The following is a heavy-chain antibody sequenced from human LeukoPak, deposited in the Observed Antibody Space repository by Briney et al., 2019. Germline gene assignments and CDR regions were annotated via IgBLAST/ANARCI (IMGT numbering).Heavy chain of an antibody. CDR3: ARLKLWSYFDY. CDR2: ISHSGST. J-gene: IGHJ4*02. CDR1: GGSISSYY. Sequence: SETLSLTCTVSGGSISSYYWSWIRQPPGKGLEWIGYISHSGSTNYNPSLKSRVTISVDTSKNQFSLKLSSVTAADTAVYYCARLKLWSYFDYWGQGTLVIVSS. V-gene: IGHV4-59*08. D-gene: IGHD5-18*01.